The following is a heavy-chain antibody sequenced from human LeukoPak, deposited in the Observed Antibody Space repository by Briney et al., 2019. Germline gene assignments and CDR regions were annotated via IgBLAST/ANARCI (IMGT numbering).Heavy chain of an antibody. CDR3: ARDRGNFGYYDSSGTNGGQLDY. D-gene: IGHD3-22*01. V-gene: IGHV1-69*05. CDR1: GGTFSSYA. J-gene: IGHJ4*02. CDR2: IIPIFGTA. Sequence: GASVEVSCKASGGTFSSYAISWVRQAPGQGLEWMGGIIPIFGTANYAQKFQGRVTITTDESTSTAYMELSSLRSEDTAVYYCARDRGNFGYYDSSGTNGGQLDYWGQGTLVTVSS.